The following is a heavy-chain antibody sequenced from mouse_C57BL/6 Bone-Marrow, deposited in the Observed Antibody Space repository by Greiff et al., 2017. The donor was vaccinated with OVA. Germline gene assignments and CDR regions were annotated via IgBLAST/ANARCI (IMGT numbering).Heavy chain of an antibody. D-gene: IGHD1-1*01. CDR1: GYTFTSYW. V-gene: IGHV1-55*01. CDR3: AVIYYYGSSYVKAMDY. J-gene: IGHJ4*01. CDR2: IYPGSGST. Sequence: VQLQQSGAELVKPGASVKMSCKASGYTFTSYWITWVKQRPGQGLEWIGDIYPGSGSTNYNEKFKSKATLTVDTSSSTAYMQLSSLTSEDSAVYYCAVIYYYGSSYVKAMDYWGQGTSVTVSS.